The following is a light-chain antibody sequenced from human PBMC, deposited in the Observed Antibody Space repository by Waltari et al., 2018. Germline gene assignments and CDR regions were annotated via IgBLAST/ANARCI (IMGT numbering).Light chain of an antibody. J-gene: IGLJ2*01. V-gene: IGLV3-19*01. CDR2: GKN. CDR1: SLRTYY. CDR3: SSRELSGHVV. Sequence: SELTQGPDVSVALGQTVKITCQGDSLRTYYGNWCRQKPGQAPELVIYGKNNRPSGIPDRFSASSSENTASLIITGAQAEDEADYYCSSRELSGHVVFGGGTRLTVL.